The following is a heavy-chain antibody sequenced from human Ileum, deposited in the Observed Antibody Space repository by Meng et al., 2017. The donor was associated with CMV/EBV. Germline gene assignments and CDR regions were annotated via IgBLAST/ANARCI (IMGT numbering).Heavy chain of an antibody. Sequence: GGSLRLSCTASGFTFSTHWMTWVRQGPGKGLEWVANINEDGSDIYYADSVKGRFTISRDNAKNSLNLQMNSLRAEDTAIYYCARDMGIYTNYVYYWGQGALVTVSS. CDR3: ARDMGIYTNYVYY. CDR1: GFTFSTHW. D-gene: IGHD3-10*01. CDR2: INEDGSDI. V-gene: IGHV3-7*01. J-gene: IGHJ4*02.